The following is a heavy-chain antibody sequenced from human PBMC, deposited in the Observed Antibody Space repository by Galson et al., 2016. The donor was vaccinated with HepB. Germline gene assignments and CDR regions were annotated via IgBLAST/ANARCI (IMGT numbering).Heavy chain of an antibody. D-gene: IGHD6-13*01. CDR2: ISSGSSYI. J-gene: IGHJ3*02. Sequence: LEWVSSISSGSSYIYYADSVKGRFTISRDNVKKSLYLQMNSLRPEDTAEYYCARVREQQLLDAFDIWGQGTMVTVSS. CDR3: ARVREQQLLDAFDI. V-gene: IGHV3-21*01.